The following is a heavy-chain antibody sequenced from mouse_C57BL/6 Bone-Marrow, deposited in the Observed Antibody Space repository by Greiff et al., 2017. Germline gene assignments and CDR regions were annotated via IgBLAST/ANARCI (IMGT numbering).Heavy chain of an antibody. CDR2: ISSGSSTI. Sequence: VQRVESGGGLVKPGGSLKLSCAASGFTFSEYGMHWVRQAPEKGLEWVAYISSGSSTIYYADTVKGRFTISRDNAKNNLFLQMTSLRSVDTAMYFCSWKRDCDDFCYFHVWGTGTTVPFSS. CDR1: GFTFSEYG. J-gene: IGHJ1*03. CDR3: SWKRDCDDFCYFHV. D-gene: IGHD2-13*01. V-gene: IGHV5-17*01.